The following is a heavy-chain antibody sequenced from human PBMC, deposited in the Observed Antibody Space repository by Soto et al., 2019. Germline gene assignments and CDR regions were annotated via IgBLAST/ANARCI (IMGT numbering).Heavy chain of an antibody. CDR1: GGSISSGGYS. V-gene: IGHV4-30-2*01. Sequence: TLSLTCAVSGGSISSGGYSWTWIRQPPGKGLEWIGYIYHSGSTYYNPSLKSRVTISVDRSKNQFSLKLSSVTAADTAVYYCARHRGTISLTDYWGQGTLVTVS. CDR2: IYHSGST. J-gene: IGHJ4*02. CDR3: ARHRGTISLTDY. D-gene: IGHD3-9*01.